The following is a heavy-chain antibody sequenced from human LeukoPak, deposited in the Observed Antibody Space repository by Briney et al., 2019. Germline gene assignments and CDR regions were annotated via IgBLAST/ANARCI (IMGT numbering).Heavy chain of an antibody. J-gene: IGHJ4*02. V-gene: IGHV4-34*01. CDR3: ARPYGSGSYYRVEH. CDR1: GGSFSGYY. Sequence: SETLSLTCAVYGGSFSGYYWSWIRQPPGKGLEWIGEINHSGTTNYNTSLKSRVTISVDTSKNQFSLKLSSVTAADTAVYYCARPYGSGSYYRVEHWGQGTLVTVSS. CDR2: INHSGTT. D-gene: IGHD3-10*01.